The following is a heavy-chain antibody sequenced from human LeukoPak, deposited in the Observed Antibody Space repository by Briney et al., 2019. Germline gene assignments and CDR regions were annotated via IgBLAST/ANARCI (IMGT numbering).Heavy chain of an antibody. V-gene: IGHV1-18*01. D-gene: IGHD2-8*01. Sequence: GASVKVSCKASGYSFTSYGISWVRLAPGQGLECMGYINTYNGDTNYAQNLQDRVTMTTDTSTSTAYMELRSLRSDDTAVYYCARKGGGGVTHDPFDIWGQGTMVTVSS. CDR1: GYSFTSYG. CDR3: ARKGGGGVTHDPFDI. CDR2: INTYNGDT. J-gene: IGHJ3*02.